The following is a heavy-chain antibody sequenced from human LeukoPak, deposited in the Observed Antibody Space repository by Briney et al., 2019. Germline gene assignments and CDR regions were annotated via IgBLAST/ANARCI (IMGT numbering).Heavy chain of an antibody. CDR1: GYTFTSYG. V-gene: IGHV1-18*01. J-gene: IGHJ3*02. CDR2: ISAYNGNT. CDR3: ARVQGYVSSGYWNAFDI. D-gene: IGHD3-22*01. Sequence: ASVKVSCKASGYTFTSYGISWVRQAPGQGLEWMGWISAYNGNTNYAQKLQGRVTMTTDTSTSTAYMELRSLRSDDPAVYYCARVQGYVSSGYWNAFDIWGQGTMVTVSS.